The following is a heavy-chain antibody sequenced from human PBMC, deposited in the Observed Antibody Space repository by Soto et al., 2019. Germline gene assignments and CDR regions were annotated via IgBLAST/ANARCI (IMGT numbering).Heavy chain of an antibody. V-gene: IGHV4-34*01. J-gene: IGHJ4*02. D-gene: IGHD6-13*01. CDR2: INHSGST. Sequence: QVQLQQWGAGLLKPSETLSLTCAVYGGSFSGYYWSWIRQPPGKGLEWIGEINHSGSTNYNPSLKRRVTISVDTSKNQFSLKLSSVTAADTAVYYCARRRYSSSWYWEYYFDYWGQGTLVTVSS. CDR1: GGSFSGYY. CDR3: ARRRYSSSWYWEYYFDY.